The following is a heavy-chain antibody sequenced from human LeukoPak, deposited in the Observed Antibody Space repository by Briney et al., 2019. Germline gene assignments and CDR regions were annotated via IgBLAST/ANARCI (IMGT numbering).Heavy chain of an antibody. J-gene: IGHJ4*02. CDR1: GFTFSSYG. CDR3: AKDPYLYSSSWLYYFDY. Sequence: PGGSLRLSCAASGFTFSSYGMHWVRQAPGKGLEWVAVISYDGSNKYYADSVKGRFTISRDNSKNTLYLQMNSLRAEDTAMYYCAKDPYLYSSSWLYYFDYWGQGTLVTVSS. CDR2: ISYDGSNK. V-gene: IGHV3-30*18. D-gene: IGHD6-13*01.